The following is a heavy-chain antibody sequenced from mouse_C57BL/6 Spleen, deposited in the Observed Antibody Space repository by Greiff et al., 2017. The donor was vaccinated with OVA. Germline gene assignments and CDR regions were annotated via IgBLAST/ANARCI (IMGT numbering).Heavy chain of an antibody. CDR3: ARRDYSNSWFAY. CDR1: GYTFTSYG. J-gene: IGHJ3*01. V-gene: IGHV1-81*01. Sequence: QVQLQQSGAELARPGASVKLSCKASGYTFTSYGISWVKQRTGQGLEWIGEIYPRSGNTYYNEKFKGKATLTADKSSSTAYMELRSLTSEDSAVYFLARRDYSNSWFAYWGQGTLVTVSA. D-gene: IGHD2-5*01. CDR2: IYPRSGNT.